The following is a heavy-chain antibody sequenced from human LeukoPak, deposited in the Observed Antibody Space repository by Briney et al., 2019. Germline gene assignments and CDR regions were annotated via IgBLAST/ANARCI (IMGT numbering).Heavy chain of an antibody. J-gene: IGHJ4*02. CDR2: INHSGST. CDR1: GGSFSGYY. V-gene: IGHV4-34*01. D-gene: IGHD3-9*01. Sequence: SETLSLTCVVYGGSFSGYYWSWIRQPPGKGLEWIGEINHSGSTNYNPSLKSRVTISVDTSKNQFSLKLSSVTAADTAVYYCARGRPSDILTGYFTPFDYWGQVTLVTVSS. CDR3: ARGRPSDILTGYFTPFDY.